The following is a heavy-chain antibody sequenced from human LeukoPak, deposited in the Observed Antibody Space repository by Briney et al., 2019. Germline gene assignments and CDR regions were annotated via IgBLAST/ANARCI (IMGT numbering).Heavy chain of an antibody. J-gene: IGHJ4*02. V-gene: IGHV3-73*01. D-gene: IGHD2-21*01. CDR3: TRPICGGDCYDY. Sequence: SGGSLRLSXAASGFTFSGSAMHWVRQASGKGLEWVGRIRSKANSYSTAYAASVKGRLTISRDDSKNTAYLQMNSLKTEDTAVYYCTRPICGGDCYDYWGQGTLVTVSS. CDR2: IRSKANSYST. CDR1: GFTFSGSA.